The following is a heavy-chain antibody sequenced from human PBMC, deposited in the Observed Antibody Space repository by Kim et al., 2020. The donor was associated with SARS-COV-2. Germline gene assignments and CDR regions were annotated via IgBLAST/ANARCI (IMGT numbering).Heavy chain of an antibody. Sequence: GGSLRLSCAASGFTFSSYWMSWVRQAPGKGLEWVANIKQDGSEKYYVDSVKGRFTISRDNAKNSLYLQMNSLRAEDTAVYYCARDLEVVRGVIAGPFGYWGQGTLVTVSS. J-gene: IGHJ4*02. CDR3: ARDLEVVRGVIAGPFGY. CDR2: IKQDGSEK. D-gene: IGHD3-10*01. V-gene: IGHV3-7*01. CDR1: GFTFSSYW.